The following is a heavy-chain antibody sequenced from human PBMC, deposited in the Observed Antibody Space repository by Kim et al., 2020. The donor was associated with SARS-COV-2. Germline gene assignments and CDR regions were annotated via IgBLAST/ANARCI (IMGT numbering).Heavy chain of an antibody. J-gene: IGHJ6*02. V-gene: IGHV3-74*01. CDR3: ARQLGIKYPYGMDV. Sequence: ADSVKGRFTISRDNAKNTLYLQMNSLRAEDTAVYYCARQLGIKYPYGMDVWGQGTTVTVSS. D-gene: IGHD7-27*01.